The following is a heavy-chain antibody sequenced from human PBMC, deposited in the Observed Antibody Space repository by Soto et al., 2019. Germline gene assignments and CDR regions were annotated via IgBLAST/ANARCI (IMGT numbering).Heavy chain of an antibody. J-gene: IGHJ6*02. Sequence: SVKVFCKTSGGTFNTHAISWVRQAPGHGFEWMGGIVPIYGIPSHAQKFQGRVTITADEPTTTVYMELSSLRSDDTAVYYCARGPNWNARYYYYGMDVWGQGTTVTVSS. CDR3: ARGPNWNARYYYYGMDV. D-gene: IGHD1-1*01. CDR1: GGTFNTHA. V-gene: IGHV1-69*13. CDR2: IVPIYGIP.